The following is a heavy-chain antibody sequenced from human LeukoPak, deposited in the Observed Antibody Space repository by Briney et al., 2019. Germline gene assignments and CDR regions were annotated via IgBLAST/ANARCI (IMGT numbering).Heavy chain of an antibody. CDR1: GFTFSDYY. J-gene: IGHJ3*02. V-gene: IGHV3-11*04. D-gene: IGHD6-19*01. CDR3: ARDLVSTIAVAGHDAFDI. CDR2: ISSSGTTI. Sequence: GGSLRLSCAASGFTFSDYYMSWIRQAPGKGLEWVSYISSSGTTIYYADSVKGRFTISRDNAKNSLYLQMNSLRAEDTAVYYCARDLVSTIAVAGHDAFDIWGQGTMVTVSS.